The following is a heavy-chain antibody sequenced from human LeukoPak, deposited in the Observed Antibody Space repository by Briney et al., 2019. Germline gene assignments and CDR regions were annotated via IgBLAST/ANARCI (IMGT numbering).Heavy chain of an antibody. Sequence: SVKVLCKVSGGTFSRYAISWVRQPPGQGLEWMRGIIPIFGPANYAQKFQGRVTITADESTSTANMELSSLRSEDTAVYYCASPDTAMVYGFDYWGQGTLVTVSS. CDR2: IIPIFGPA. CDR1: GGTFSRYA. J-gene: IGHJ4*02. V-gene: IGHV1-69*01. D-gene: IGHD5-18*01. CDR3: ASPDTAMVYGFDY.